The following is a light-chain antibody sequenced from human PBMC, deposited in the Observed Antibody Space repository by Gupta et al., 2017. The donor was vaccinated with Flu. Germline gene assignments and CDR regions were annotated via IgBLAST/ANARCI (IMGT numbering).Light chain of an antibody. CDR2: AAS. V-gene: IGKV1-39*01. CDR1: QSISKY. CDR3: QQSYSMPWT. J-gene: IGKJ1*01. Sequence: DIQMTQSPSSLSASVGDRVTVTCRASQSISKYLNWYQHKPGKAPKVLIYAASSLQSGVPSRFSGRGSGTDFTLTISSLQPEDCATYFCQQSYSMPWTFGQGTKVEIK.